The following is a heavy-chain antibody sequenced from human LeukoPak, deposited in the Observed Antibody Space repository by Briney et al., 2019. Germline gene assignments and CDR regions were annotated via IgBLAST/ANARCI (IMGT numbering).Heavy chain of an antibody. CDR1: GFTFRTFG. D-gene: IGHD3-22*01. V-gene: IGHV3-33*01. CDR2: IWYDGINK. CDR3: ARDYYDSSGQLHAGAHAFDI. J-gene: IGHJ3*02. Sequence: PGGSLRLSCAASGFTFRTFGMHWVRQAPGKGLGWVAIIWYDGINKYCADSVKGRFTISRDNSKNTLYPQMNSLRAEDTAVYYCARDYYDSSGQLHAGAHAFDIWGQGTMVTVSS.